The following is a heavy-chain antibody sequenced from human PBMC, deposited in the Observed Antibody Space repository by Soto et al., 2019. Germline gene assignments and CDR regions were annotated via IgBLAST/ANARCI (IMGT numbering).Heavy chain of an antibody. CDR2: INAGNGNT. CDR1: GYTFTSYA. CDR3: ARVAAVEGNWFDP. D-gene: IGHD6-19*01. Sequence: QVQLGQSGAEEKKPGASVKVSCKASGYTFTSYAMHWVRQAPGQRLEWMGWINAGNGNTKYSQKFQGRVTITRDTSASTAYMELSSLRSEDTAVHYCARVAAVEGNWFDPWGQGTLVTVSS. V-gene: IGHV1-3*05. J-gene: IGHJ5*02.